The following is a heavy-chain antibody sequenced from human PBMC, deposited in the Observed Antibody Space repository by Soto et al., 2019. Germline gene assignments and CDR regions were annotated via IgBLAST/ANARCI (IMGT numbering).Heavy chain of an antibody. D-gene: IGHD3-10*01. CDR2: IIPIFGTA. CDR3: AGPNGGGWFDP. Sequence: VASVKVSCKASGGTFSSYAISWVRQAPGQGLEWMGGIIPIFGTANYAQKFQGRVTITADKSTSTAYMELSSLRSGDTAVYYCAGPNGGGWFDPWGQGTLVTVSS. CDR1: GGTFSSYA. V-gene: IGHV1-69*06. J-gene: IGHJ5*02.